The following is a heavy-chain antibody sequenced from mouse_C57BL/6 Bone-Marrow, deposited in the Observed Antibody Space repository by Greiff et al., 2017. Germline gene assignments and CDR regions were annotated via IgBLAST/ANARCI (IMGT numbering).Heavy chain of an antibody. Sequence: QVQLQQSGAELVRPGASVTLSCKASGYTFTDYEMHWVKQTPVHGLEWIGAIDPETGGTAYNQKFKGKAILTADKSSSTAYMQLSSLTSEDSAVYYCAGNFDYWGQGTTLTVSS. CDR2: IDPETGGT. V-gene: IGHV1-15*01. CDR1: GYTFTDYE. CDR3: AGNFDY. J-gene: IGHJ2*01. D-gene: IGHD1-1*02.